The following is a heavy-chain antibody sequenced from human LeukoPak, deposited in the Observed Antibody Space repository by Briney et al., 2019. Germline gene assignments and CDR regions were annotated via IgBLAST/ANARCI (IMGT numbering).Heavy chain of an antibody. CDR1: GGSFSGYY. D-gene: IGHD2-21*02. CDR2: INHSGST. CDR3: ARGKTDYYYYYYMDV. V-gene: IGHV4-34*01. J-gene: IGHJ6*03. Sequence: PSETLSLTCAVYGGSFSGYYWSWIRRPPGKGLEWIGEINHSGSTNYNPSLKSRVTISVDTSKNQFSLKLSSVTAADTAVYYCARGKTDYYYYYYMDVWGKGTTVTVSS.